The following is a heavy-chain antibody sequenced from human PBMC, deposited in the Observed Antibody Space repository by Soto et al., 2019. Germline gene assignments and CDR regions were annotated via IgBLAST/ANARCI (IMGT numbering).Heavy chain of an antibody. CDR3: VKGGWLDF. CDR2: ISDDSSRT. CDR1: GFSFSTFE. J-gene: IGHJ5*01. Sequence: EVQLLESGGGLVQPGGSLRLSCAASGFSFSTFEMSWVRQAPGRGLEWVSFISDDSSRTYYADAVKGRFTLYRDNSKYTLYLQMNSLTAEDTAVYACVKGGWLDFWGQGTLVTVSS. V-gene: IGHV3-23*01. D-gene: IGHD3-16*01.